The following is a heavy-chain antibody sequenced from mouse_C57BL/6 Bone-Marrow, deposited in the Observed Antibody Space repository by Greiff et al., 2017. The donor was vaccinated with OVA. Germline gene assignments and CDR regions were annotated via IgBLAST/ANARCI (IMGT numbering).Heavy chain of an antibody. CDR1: GYTFTSYG. V-gene: IGHV1-81*01. J-gene: IGHJ1*03. CDR2: IYPRSGHT. D-gene: IGHD2-12*01. Sequence: VQLQQSGAELARPGASVKLSCKASGYTFTSYGISWVKQRTGQGLEWIGEIYPRSGHTYYNEKFKGKATLTADKSSSTAYMELRSLTSEDSAVYFCARGILRREYFDVWGTGTTVTVSS. CDR3: ARGILRREYFDV.